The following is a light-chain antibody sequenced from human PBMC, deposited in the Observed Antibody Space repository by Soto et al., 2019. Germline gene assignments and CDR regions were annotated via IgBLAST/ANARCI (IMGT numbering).Light chain of an antibody. V-gene: IGLV2-14*01. CDR1: SSDVGGYNF. CDR2: DVS. Sequence: QSVLTQPASVSGSPGQSITISCTGTSSDVGGYNFVSWYQQHPGKAPQLMIYDVSSRPSGVSNRFSGSKSGNTASLTISGLQAEDEADYSCSSYTSGNTVVVFGGGTKLTVL. CDR3: SSYTSGNTVVV. J-gene: IGLJ2*01.